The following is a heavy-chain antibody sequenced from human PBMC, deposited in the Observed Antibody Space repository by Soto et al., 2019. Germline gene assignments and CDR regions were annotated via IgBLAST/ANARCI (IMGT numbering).Heavy chain of an antibody. CDR1: GFTFSSYC. CDR3: ARDYYSSNWENGYY. CDR2: ISSSSSYI. Sequence: PGGSLRLSCAASGFTFSSYCMNWVRQAPGKGLEWVSSISSSSSYIYYADSVRGRFTISRDNAKNSLYLQMNSLRAEDTAVYYCARDYYSSNWENGYYWGQGTLVTVSS. D-gene: IGHD6-13*01. V-gene: IGHV3-21*01. J-gene: IGHJ4*02.